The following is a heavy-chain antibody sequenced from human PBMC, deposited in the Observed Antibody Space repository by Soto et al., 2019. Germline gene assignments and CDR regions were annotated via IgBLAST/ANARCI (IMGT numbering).Heavy chain of an antibody. CDR3: ARHNRYSSTWFEGWFDP. CDR1: GYSFTKYW. V-gene: IGHV5-51*01. Sequence: GASLKISCKGFGYSFTKYWISWVRQMPGKGLEWMGIIHPGDSDTRYSPFFQGQVTISADKSISTAYLQWSSLKASDTAMYYCARHNRYSSTWFEGWFDPWGQGTLVTVSS. CDR2: IHPGDSDT. D-gene: IGHD6-13*01. J-gene: IGHJ5*02.